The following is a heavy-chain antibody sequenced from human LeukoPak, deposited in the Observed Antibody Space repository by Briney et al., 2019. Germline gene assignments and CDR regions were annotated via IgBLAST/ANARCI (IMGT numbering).Heavy chain of an antibody. Sequence: SETLSLTCTVSGDSITNYFWSWIRQPPGKGLVWIGYIYYTGNTNYKPSLKSRVTISVDTSTNQFSLRLRSVTAADTAVYYCARGRVAYSAYYFDYWGRGTLVTVSS. D-gene: IGHD2-15*01. CDR2: IYYTGNT. J-gene: IGHJ4*02. V-gene: IGHV4-59*01. CDR3: ARGRVAYSAYYFDY. CDR1: GDSITNYF.